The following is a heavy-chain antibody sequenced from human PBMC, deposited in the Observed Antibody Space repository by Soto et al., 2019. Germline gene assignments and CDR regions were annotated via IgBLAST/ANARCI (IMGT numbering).Heavy chain of an antibody. J-gene: IGHJ4*02. V-gene: IGHV5-51*01. CDR2: IFPGDSDI. CDR1: GYSFTSYW. Sequence: EVQLVQSGAVVKKPGESLKISCKGSGYSFTSYWIGWVRQMPGKGPECMGFIFPGDSDIRYSPSFQGQVTISADKSISTAYLQWSSLKASDTAIYYCARPTTVLTPEAYYFDYWGQGTLVTVSS. CDR3: ARPTTVLTPEAYYFDY. D-gene: IGHD2-8*01.